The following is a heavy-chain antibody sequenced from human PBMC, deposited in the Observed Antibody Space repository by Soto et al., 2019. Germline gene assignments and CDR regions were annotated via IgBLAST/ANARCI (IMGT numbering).Heavy chain of an antibody. CDR1: GYTFTSYY. Sequence: VKVSCKASGYTFTSYYMHWLRQAPGQGLEWMGIINPSGGSTYYAQKFQGRVTMTRDTSTSTVYMELCSLRSEDTAVYYCARGMTTVTSDAFDIWGQGTMVTVSS. V-gene: IGHV1-46*01. CDR3: ARGMTTVTSDAFDI. J-gene: IGHJ3*02. D-gene: IGHD4-4*01. CDR2: INPSGGST.